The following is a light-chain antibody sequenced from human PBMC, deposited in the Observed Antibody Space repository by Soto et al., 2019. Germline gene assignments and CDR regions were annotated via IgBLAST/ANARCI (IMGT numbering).Light chain of an antibody. CDR1: QTITRW. CDR3: QQSDVSPRT. CDR2: DVS. J-gene: IGKJ1*01. V-gene: IGKV1-5*01. Sequence: DIQMTQSPSTLSASVGDRVTITCRASQTITRWMAWYQQKPGKAPKLLIYDVSSLESGVPPRFSGSGYGTDFTLTITSLQLEDFATYYCQQSDVSPRTFGQGTKVDIK.